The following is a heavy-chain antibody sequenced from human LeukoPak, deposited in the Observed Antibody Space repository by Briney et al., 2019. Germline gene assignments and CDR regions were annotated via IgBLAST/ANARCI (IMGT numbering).Heavy chain of an antibody. Sequence: GESLKFSCKASGYSFTSYWIGWVRQMPGKGLEWMGIIYPGDSETRYSPSFQGQVTISADKSITTAYLQWSSLKASDTAMYYCARSTSSGHEDYWGQGTLVTVSS. CDR3: ARSTSSGHEDY. D-gene: IGHD3-22*01. J-gene: IGHJ4*02. CDR1: GYSFTSYW. CDR2: IYPGDSET. V-gene: IGHV5-51*01.